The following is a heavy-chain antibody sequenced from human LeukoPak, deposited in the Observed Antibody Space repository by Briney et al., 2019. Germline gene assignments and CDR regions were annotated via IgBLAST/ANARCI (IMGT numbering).Heavy chain of an antibody. CDR1: DGSFSGYY. CDR3: ARAPPRIAAAGTFDS. CDR2: INHSGST. V-gene: IGHV4-34*01. J-gene: IGHJ4*02. Sequence: SETLSLTCAVYDGSFSGYYWNWIRQPPGKGLEWIGEINHSGSTNYNPSLKSRATISVDPSKNQFSLKLSSVTAADTAVYFCARAPPRIAAAGTFDSWGQGTLVTVSS. D-gene: IGHD6-13*01.